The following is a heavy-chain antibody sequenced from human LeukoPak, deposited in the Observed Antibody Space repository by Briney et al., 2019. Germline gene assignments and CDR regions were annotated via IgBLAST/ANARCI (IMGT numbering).Heavy chain of an antibody. CDR1: GGSISSSSYY. V-gene: IGHV4-39*01. Sequence: KSSETLSLTCTVSGGSISSSSYYWGWIRQPPGKGLEWIGSIYHSGTTYYNPSLKSRVTMSVDTSKNEFSLSLSSVTAADRAVYYCARRTLGNHYYGMDAWGQGTTVTVSS. J-gene: IGHJ6*02. CDR3: ARRTLGNHYYGMDA. D-gene: IGHD1-26*01. CDR2: IYHSGTT.